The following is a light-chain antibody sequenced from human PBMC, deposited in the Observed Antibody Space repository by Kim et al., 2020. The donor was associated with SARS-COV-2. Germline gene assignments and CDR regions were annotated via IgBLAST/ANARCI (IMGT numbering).Light chain of an antibody. CDR1: SLKSYY. V-gene: IGLV3-19*01. CDR2: GKN. CDR3: NSRDSGGNYAL. J-gene: IGLJ2*01. Sequence: ALGQTVRITCQGDSLKSYYASWYQQKPGQDPVLVLYGKNRRPSGIPGRFSVSNSGNTASLTITGAQAEDEADYYCNSRDSGGNYALFGGGTKVTVL.